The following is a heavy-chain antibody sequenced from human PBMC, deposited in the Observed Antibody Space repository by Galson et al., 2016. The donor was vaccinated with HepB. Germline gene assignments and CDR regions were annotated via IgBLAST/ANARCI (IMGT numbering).Heavy chain of an antibody. CDR2: TRNNGQGNTT. J-gene: IGHJ4*02. CDR3: ARAAVASGKCRGNSCPPSGYVDS. D-gene: IGHD2/OR15-2a*01. Sequence: SLRLSCAASGFTFSDHYMDWVRQAPGKGLEWVARTRNNGQGNTTEYAASVKGRFTISRDDSKNSVYLQMNSLKTEDTAVYYCARAAVASGKCRGNSCPPSGYVDSWGQGTLVTVSS. V-gene: IGHV3-72*01. CDR1: GFTFSDHY.